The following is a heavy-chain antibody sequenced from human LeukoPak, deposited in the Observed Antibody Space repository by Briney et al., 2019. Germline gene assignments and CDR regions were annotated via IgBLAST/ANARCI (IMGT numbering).Heavy chain of an antibody. V-gene: IGHV3-11*01. CDR3: AKGRFLEWLLDHYFDY. Sequence: PGGSLRLSCAASGFTFSDYYMSWIRQAPGKGLEWVSYISSSGSTIYYADSVKGRFTISRDNSKNTLYLQMNSLRAEDTAVYYCAKGRFLEWLLDHYFDYWGQGTLVTVSS. CDR1: GFTFSDYY. D-gene: IGHD3-3*01. CDR2: ISSSGSTI. J-gene: IGHJ4*02.